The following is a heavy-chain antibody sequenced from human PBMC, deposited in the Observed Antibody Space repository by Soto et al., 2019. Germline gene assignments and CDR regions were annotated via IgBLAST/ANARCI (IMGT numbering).Heavy chain of an antibody. CDR2: ISAYNGNT. V-gene: IGHV1-18*01. CDR3: ARVGYYDGSGYNTFNI. CDR1: GYTFTSYG. D-gene: IGHD3-22*01. J-gene: IGHJ3*02. Sequence: GASVKVSCKASGYTFTSYGISWVRQAPGQGLEWMGWISAYNGNTNYAQKLQGGVTMTTDTSTSTAYMELRSLRSDDTAVYYCARVGYYDGSGYNTFNIWGQGTMVTVSS.